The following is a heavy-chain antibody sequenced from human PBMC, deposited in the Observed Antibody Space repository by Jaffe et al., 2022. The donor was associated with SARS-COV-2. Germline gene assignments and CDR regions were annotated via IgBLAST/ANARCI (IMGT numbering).Heavy chain of an antibody. D-gene: IGHD2-2*01. Sequence: QVQLQESGPGLVKPSETLSLTCTVSGGSISSYYWSWIRQPPGKGLEWIGYIYYSGSTNYNPSLKSRVTISVDTSKNQFSLKLSSVTAADTAVYYCARECPLYFSSSTSCYHYGMDVWGQGTTVTVSS. CDR2: IYYSGST. J-gene: IGHJ6*02. V-gene: IGHV4-59*01. CDR3: ARECPLYFSSSTSCYHYGMDV. CDR1: GGSISSYY.